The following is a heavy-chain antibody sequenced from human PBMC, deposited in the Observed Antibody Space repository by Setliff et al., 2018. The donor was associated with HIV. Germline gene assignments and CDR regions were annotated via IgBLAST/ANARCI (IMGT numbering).Heavy chain of an antibody. CDR2: FDPQYDKT. D-gene: IGHD3-22*01. CDR3: ATRAYDSRGYLRSRVSGAAFDI. V-gene: IGHV1-24*01. J-gene: IGHJ3*02. Sequence: ASVKVSCKVSGYTLTELSIHWVRQAPGKGLEWMGGFDPQYDKTFYAQKFQGRATMSEDTSTDTAYMGLSSLRSEDTAVYYCATRAYDSRGYLRSRVSGAAFDIWGQGTMVTVSS. CDR1: GYTLTELS.